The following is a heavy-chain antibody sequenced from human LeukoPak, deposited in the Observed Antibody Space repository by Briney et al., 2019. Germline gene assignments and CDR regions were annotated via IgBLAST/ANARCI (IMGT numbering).Heavy chain of an antibody. Sequence: ASVKVSCKASGYTFTDYYMHWVRQAPGQGLEWMGWINPNSGGTNYAQKFQGRVTMTRDTSISTAYMDLSRLRSDDTAVYYCARGALVRRSIQDSSWYDYWGQGTLVTVSS. CDR3: ARGALVRRSIQDSSWYDY. J-gene: IGHJ4*02. CDR1: GYTFTDYY. V-gene: IGHV1-2*02. D-gene: IGHD6-13*01. CDR2: INPNSGGT.